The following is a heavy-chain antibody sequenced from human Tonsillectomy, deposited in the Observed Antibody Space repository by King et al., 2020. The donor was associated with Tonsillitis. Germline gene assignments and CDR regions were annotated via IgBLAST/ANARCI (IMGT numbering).Heavy chain of an antibody. D-gene: IGHD5-12*01. J-gene: IGHJ1*01. V-gene: IGHV3-33*01. CDR1: GFTFSSYG. CDR3: ARWAASGYEC. CDR2: VWCDGSEK. Sequence: VQLVESGGGVVQPGRSLRLSCAASGFTFSSYGMHCVRPAPGKGLEWVAFVWCDGSEKYFADSLKGRFTVSRDNSKNTLFLQMNSLRAEDTAVYYCARWAASGYECWGQGTLVTVSS.